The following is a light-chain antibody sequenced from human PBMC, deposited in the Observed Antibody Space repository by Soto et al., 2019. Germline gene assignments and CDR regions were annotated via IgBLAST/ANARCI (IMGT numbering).Light chain of an antibody. J-gene: IGKJ1*01. CDR1: QSVNNN. V-gene: IGKV3-15*01. CDR2: GAS. CDR3: QQYDNWPRT. Sequence: EIVMTQSPATPSMSPGERATLSCRASQSVNNNLAWYQQKPGQAPRLLIHGASIRATGFSARFSGSGSGTEFTLTISSLQSEDFAVYYCQQYDNWPRTFGQGTKVDIK.